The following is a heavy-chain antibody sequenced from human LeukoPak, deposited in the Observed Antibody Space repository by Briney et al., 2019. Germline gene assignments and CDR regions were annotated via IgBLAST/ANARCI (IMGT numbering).Heavy chain of an antibody. CDR1: GGSFSGYY. D-gene: IGHD5-24*01. J-gene: IGHJ4*02. CDR2: INPSGNT. V-gene: IGHV4-34*01. Sequence: PSETLSLTCAVYGGSFSGYYWSWIRESPGEGLEWIGEINPSGNTNYNPSLKSRATISVDTSKNQFSLKLTSAAAADTTVYYCARRRDGHINPFDYWGQGTLVTVSS. CDR3: ARRRDGHINPFDY.